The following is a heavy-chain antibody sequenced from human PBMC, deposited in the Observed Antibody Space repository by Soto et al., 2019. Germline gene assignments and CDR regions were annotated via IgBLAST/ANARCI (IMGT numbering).Heavy chain of an antibody. J-gene: IGHJ4*02. CDR1: GGSISSSSYY. CDR2: INYSGST. Sequence: QLQLQESGPGLVKPSETLSLTCTVSGGSISSSSYYWGWIRQPPGKGLEWIGSINYSGSTYYNPSLRSRVTISVDTSNNQFSLKLSSVTAADPAIYYCASLSPHYWGQGTLVTVSS. V-gene: IGHV4-39*01. CDR3: ASLSPHY.